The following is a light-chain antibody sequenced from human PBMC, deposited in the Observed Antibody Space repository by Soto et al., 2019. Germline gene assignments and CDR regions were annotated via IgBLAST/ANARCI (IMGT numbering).Light chain of an antibody. Sequence: EVVMTQSPATLSVSSGERATLSCRASQSVSSQLAWYQQKPGQAPRLLIYGASTRATGIPVRFSGSGSGTEFTLTISSLQSEDFAVYYCQQYNNWPPYTFGQGTKVEIK. V-gene: IGKV3-15*01. CDR1: QSVSSQ. CDR3: QQYNNWPPYT. J-gene: IGKJ2*01. CDR2: GAS.